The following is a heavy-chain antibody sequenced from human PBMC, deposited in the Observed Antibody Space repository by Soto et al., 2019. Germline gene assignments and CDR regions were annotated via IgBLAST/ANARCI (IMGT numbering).Heavy chain of an antibody. D-gene: IGHD3-16*01. CDR2: IYTSGST. V-gene: IGHV4-4*07. CDR1: VVSISSYY. CDR3: ARDPGPDAHNYYYYYGMDV. J-gene: IGHJ6*02. Sequence: SETLSLTCTFSVVSISSYYWSCIREPAGKGLEWIGRIYTSGSTNYNPSLKSRVTMSVDTSKNQFSLKLSSVTAADTAVYYCARDPGPDAHNYYYYYGMDVRRQGNTLT.